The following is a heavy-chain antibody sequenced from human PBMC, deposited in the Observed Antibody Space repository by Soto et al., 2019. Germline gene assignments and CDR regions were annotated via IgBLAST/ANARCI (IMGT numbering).Heavy chain of an antibody. CDR2: IYRNGST. V-gene: IGHV4-4*02. CDR1: GGSLTSNNW. CDR3: ASRDPGTSVDY. D-gene: IGHD1-7*01. J-gene: IGHJ4*02. Sequence: ETLPLTCAVSGGSLTSNNWRTWVRQPPGQGLEWIGEIYRNGSTNYNPSLQSRVTISLDKSEKPFSLKVTSLTAADTAVYYCASRDPGTSVDYWGQGTLVTVSS.